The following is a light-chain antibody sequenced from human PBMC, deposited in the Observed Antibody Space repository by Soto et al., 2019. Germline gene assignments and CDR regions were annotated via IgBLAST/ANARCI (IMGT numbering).Light chain of an antibody. CDR3: SSYTSSVAHV. V-gene: IGLV2-14*01. CDR2: EVS. Sequence: QSALTQPASVSGSPGQSITISCTGSSSDVGGYNHVSWYQQHPGKAPKLMIYEVSNRPSGISNRFSGSKSGNTASLTISRLQAEDEADYYCSSYTSSVAHVFGTGTKLTVL. J-gene: IGLJ1*01. CDR1: SSDVGGYNH.